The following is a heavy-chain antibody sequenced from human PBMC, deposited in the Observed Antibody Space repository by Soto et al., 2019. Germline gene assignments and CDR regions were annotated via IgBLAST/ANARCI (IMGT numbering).Heavy chain of an antibody. CDR1: GYTFTSYD. Sequence: ASVKVSCKASGYTFTSYDINWVRQATGQGLEWMGWMNPNSGNTGYAQKFQGRVTMTRNTSISTAYMELSSLRSEDTAVYYCARGGYDILTRGGRAFDSWGQGTMVTVSS. V-gene: IGHV1-8*01. D-gene: IGHD3-9*01. J-gene: IGHJ3*02. CDR3: ARGGYDILTRGGRAFDS. CDR2: MNPNSGNT.